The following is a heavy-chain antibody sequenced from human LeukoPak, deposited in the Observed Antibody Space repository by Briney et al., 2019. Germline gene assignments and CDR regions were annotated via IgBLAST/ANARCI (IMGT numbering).Heavy chain of an antibody. Sequence: ASVKVSCTASGYTFTGCYMHWVRQAPGQGLEWMGRINPNSGGTNYAQKFQGRVTMTRDTSISTAYMELSRLRSDDTAVYYCAREYYYDSSGYPDDWFDPWGQGTLVTVSS. D-gene: IGHD3-22*01. CDR2: INPNSGGT. CDR3: AREYYYDSSGYPDDWFDP. V-gene: IGHV1-2*06. J-gene: IGHJ5*02. CDR1: GYTFTGCY.